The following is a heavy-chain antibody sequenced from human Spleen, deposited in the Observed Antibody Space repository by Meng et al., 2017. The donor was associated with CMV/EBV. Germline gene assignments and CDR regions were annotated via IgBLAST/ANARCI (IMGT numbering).Heavy chain of an antibody. J-gene: IGHJ4*02. CDR2: IYYSGSA. CDR1: GGSISSSSYY. CDR3: ATVSSTTVVVHPDF. Sequence: SETLSLTCTVSGGSISSSSYYWGWIRQPPGKGLEWIGNIYYSGSADYNPSLKSRVSISIDTPKNQFSLRLSSVTAADTAVYYCATVSSTTVVVHPDFWGQGTLVTVSS. D-gene: IGHD4-23*01. V-gene: IGHV4-39*07.